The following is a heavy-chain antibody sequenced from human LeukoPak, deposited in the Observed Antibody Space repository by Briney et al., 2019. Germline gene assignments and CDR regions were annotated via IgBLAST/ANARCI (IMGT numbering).Heavy chain of an antibody. CDR1: GGSISSYY. J-gene: IGHJ4*02. Sequence: SETLSLTCTVSGGSISSYYWSWIRQPPGKGLEWIGYIYYSGSTNYNPSLKSRVTISVDTSKNQFSLKLSSVTAADTAVYYCARDEGYYDYVWGSYRYTGHFDYWGQGTLVTVSS. V-gene: IGHV4-59*01. CDR3: ARDEGYYDYVWGSYRYTGHFDY. D-gene: IGHD3-16*02. CDR2: IYYSGST.